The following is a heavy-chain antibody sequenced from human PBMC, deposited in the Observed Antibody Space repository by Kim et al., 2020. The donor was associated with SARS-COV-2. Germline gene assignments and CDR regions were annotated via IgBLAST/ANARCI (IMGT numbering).Heavy chain of an antibody. V-gene: IGHV1-18*01. Sequence: ASVKVSCKASGYTFTSYGISWVRQAPGQGLEWMGWISAYNGNTNYAQKLQGRVTMTTDTSTGTAHMELRSLRSDDTAVYYCARAHPYYDGYFDRWGRGTRVTVSS. CDR3: ARAHPYYDGYFDR. CDR1: GYTFTSYG. CDR2: ISAYNGNT. J-gene: IGHJ2*01. D-gene: IGHD3-22*01.